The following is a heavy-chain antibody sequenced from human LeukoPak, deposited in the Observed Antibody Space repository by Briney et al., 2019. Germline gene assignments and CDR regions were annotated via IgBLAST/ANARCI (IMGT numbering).Heavy chain of an antibody. V-gene: IGHV1-46*01. CDR1: VCTLTSYY. J-gene: IGHJ4*02. D-gene: IGHD3-16*01. CDR3: ARWGDHHLDY. CDR2: INPSGGST. Sequence: ASVKVSRQPSVCTLTSYYMHWVRQAPGQGLEWMGIINPSGGSTSYAQKFQGRVTMTRDTSTSTVYMELSSLRSEDTAVYYCARWGDHHLDYWREGTIVTVSS.